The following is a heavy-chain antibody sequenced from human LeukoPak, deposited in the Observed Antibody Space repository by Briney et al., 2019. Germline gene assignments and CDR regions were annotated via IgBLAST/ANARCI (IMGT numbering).Heavy chain of an antibody. CDR3: ARVLSGYDNRDYFDY. Sequence: SVKVSCKASGGTFSGYAISWVRQAPGQGLEWMGGIIPIFGTANYAQKFQGRVTITTDESTSTAYMELSSLRSEDTAVYYCARVLSGYDNRDYFDYWGPGTLVTVSS. J-gene: IGHJ4*02. V-gene: IGHV1-69*05. CDR1: GGTFSGYA. CDR2: IIPIFGTA. D-gene: IGHD5-12*01.